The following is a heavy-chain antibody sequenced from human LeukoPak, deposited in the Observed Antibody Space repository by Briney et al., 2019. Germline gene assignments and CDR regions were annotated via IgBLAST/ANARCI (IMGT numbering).Heavy chain of an antibody. Sequence: GRSQRLSCAATGFRFSSYDMHWVRKAPGKGLEWVAAISAEGDIQIHLDSVMGRFTISRDNSKSTLYLQMNSLRIEDTGFYYCTRDMIRGVPDYIDYWGQGTLVTVSS. J-gene: IGHJ4*02. D-gene: IGHD3-10*01. CDR3: TRDMIRGVPDYIDY. CDR2: ISAEGDIQ. CDR1: GFRFSSYD. V-gene: IGHV3-30-3*01.